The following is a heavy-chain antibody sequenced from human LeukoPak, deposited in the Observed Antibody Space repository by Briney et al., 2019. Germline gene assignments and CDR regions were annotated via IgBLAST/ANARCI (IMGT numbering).Heavy chain of an antibody. CDR3: ARGLPPGSGSRGSHAFDV. CDR2: INYGGST. Sequence: TSETLSLTCAVSEMSFSAYYWNWIRQSPGKGLEWIGEINYGGSTKYTPSLEGRGTILIDTSKNQFSLKLTSVTAADTAVYYCARGLPPGSGSRGSHAFDVWGQGTMVTVSS. V-gene: IGHV4-34*01. D-gene: IGHD6-19*01. J-gene: IGHJ3*01. CDR1: EMSFSAYY.